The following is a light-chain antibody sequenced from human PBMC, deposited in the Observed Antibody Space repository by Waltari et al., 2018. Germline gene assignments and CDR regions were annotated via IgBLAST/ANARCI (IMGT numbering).Light chain of an antibody. J-gene: IGKJ1*01. CDR1: QSVSRF. Sequence: TLSLSPGERGTPACRASQSVSRFLAWYQQKPGQAPRLLIYGASTRATGIPDRFSGSGSGTDFSLTISRLEPEDFAVYYCQKYDRLPATFGQGP. V-gene: IGKV3-20*01. CDR3: QKYDRLPAT. CDR2: GAS.